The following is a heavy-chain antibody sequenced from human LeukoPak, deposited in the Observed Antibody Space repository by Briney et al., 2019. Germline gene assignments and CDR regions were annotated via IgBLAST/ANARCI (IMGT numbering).Heavy chain of an antibody. CDR2: ISSNGGST. CDR1: GFTFSSYA. CDR3: VKDSSGWLYYFDY. J-gene: IGHJ4*02. Sequence: GGSLRLSCSASGFTFSSYAMHWVRQAPGKGLEYVSAISSNGGSTYYADSAKGRFTISRDNSKNTLYLQMSSLRAEGTAVYYCVKDSSGWLYYFDYWGQGTLVTVSS. V-gene: IGHV3-64D*06. D-gene: IGHD6-19*01.